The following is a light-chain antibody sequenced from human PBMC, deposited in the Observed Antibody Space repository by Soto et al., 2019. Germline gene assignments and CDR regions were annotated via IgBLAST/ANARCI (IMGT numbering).Light chain of an antibody. CDR3: YHCLLLPPRT. CDR2: DAS. V-gene: IGKV1-33*01. CDR1: QDISNS. J-gene: IGKJ1*01. Sequence: DIQMTQSPSSLSASVGDKITITCQASQDISNSLNWYQQKPGKAPKLLIYDASNLETAVPSRFSGSGSGTDFTLTISSLQPEDSGTYFCYHCLLLPPRTFAPGTKGE.